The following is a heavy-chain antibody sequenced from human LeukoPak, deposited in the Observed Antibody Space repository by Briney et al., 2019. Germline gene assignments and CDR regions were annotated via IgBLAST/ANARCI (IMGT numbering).Heavy chain of an antibody. J-gene: IGHJ6*03. CDR3: ASVTGALWFYYYMDV. V-gene: IGHV3-53*01. CDR2: IYSGGST. D-gene: IGHD2-21*01. CDR1: GFTVSSNY. Sequence: GGSLRLSCAASGFTVSSNYMSWVRQAPGKGLEWVSVIYSGGSTDYADSVKGRFTISRDNSKNTLYLQMNSLRAEDTAVYYCASVTGALWFYYYMDVWGKGTTVTVSS.